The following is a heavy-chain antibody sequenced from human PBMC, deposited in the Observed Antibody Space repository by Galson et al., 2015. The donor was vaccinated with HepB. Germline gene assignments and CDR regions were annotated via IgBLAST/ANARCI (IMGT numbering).Heavy chain of an antibody. CDR1: GYKFTSYW. Sequence: QSGAEVKKPGDSLKISCKVSGYKFTSYWIGWVRQMSGTGLEWMGVINPGDSDTRYSPSFQGQVTISADKSTSTAYLQWSSLKASDTAMYYCARLHDYWGQGTLVTVSS. J-gene: IGHJ4*02. CDR3: ARLHDY. V-gene: IGHV5-51*01. CDR2: INPGDSDT.